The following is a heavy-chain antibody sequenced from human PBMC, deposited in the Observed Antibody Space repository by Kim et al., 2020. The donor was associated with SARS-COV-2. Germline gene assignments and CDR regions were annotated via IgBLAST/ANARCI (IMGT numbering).Heavy chain of an antibody. V-gene: IGHV4-59*08. D-gene: IGHD2-2*01. J-gene: IGHJ2*01. CDR1: GGSISSYY. Sequence: SETLSLTCTVSGGSISSYYWSWIRQPPGKGLEWIGYIYYSGSTNYNPSLKSRVTISVDTSKNQFSLKLSSVTAADTAVYYCARPHCSSTSCSLGSWYFDLWGRGTLVTVSS. CDR3: ARPHCSSTSCSLGSWYFDL. CDR2: IYYSGST.